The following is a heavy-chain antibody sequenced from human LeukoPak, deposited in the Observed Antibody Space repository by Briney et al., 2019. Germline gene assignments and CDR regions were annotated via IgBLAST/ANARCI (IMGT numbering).Heavy chain of an antibody. CDR1: GFTFSSYA. CDR3: AKRAFGTSYVRGGYYFDY. CDR2: ISGSGGST. J-gene: IGHJ4*02. D-gene: IGHD2-2*01. V-gene: IGHV3-23*01. Sequence: PGGPLRLSCAASGFTFSSYAMSWVRQAPGKGLEWVSAISGSGGSTYYADSVKGRFTISRDNSKNTLYLQMNSLRAEDTAVYYCAKRAFGTSYVRGGYYFDYWGQGTLVTVSS.